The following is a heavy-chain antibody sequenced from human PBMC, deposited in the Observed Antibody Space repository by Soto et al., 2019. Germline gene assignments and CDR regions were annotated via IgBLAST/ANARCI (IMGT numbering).Heavy chain of an antibody. CDR2: THNSGNT. Sequence: QVQLQESGPGLVKPSETLSLTCTVSGGSVSSDYWSWIRQPPGKGLEWIGYTHNSGNTDYNPSLKRRVTISLGASRNEFSLSLRSVTAADTAVYYCARGGWYEDHWGQGTLVTVSS. CDR1: GGSVSSDY. J-gene: IGHJ4*02. V-gene: IGHV4-59*08. CDR3: ARGGWYEDH. D-gene: IGHD6-19*01.